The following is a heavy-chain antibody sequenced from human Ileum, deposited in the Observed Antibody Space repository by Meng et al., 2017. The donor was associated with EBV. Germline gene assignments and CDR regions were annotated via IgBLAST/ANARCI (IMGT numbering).Heavy chain of an antibody. Sequence: QPQLQASGSGLVTPSQTLSLTCAVSGGSTSSGCHSWSWIRQPPGKGLEWIGDIQHSGSTYYNPSLKSRVTISVDRSRNQFSLKLSSVTAADTAVYYCARAHPVVYFFDYWGQGALVTVSS. D-gene: IGHD4-23*01. CDR3: ARAHPVVYFFDY. V-gene: IGHV4-30-2*01. CDR2: IQHSGST. CDR1: GGSTSSGCHS. J-gene: IGHJ4*02.